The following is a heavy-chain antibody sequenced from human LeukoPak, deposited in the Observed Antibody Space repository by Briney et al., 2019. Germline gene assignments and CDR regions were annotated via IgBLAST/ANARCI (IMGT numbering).Heavy chain of an antibody. Sequence: GESLKISCKGSGYNFTNNWITWVRQMPGKGLEWMGRIDPSDSYTDYSPSFQGHVTISADKSISTAYLQWNSLKASDTAMYYCARGRGWADYWGQGTLVTVSS. CDR1: GYNFTNNW. J-gene: IGHJ4*02. CDR2: IDPSDSYT. V-gene: IGHV5-10-1*01. D-gene: IGHD6-19*01. CDR3: ARGRGWADY.